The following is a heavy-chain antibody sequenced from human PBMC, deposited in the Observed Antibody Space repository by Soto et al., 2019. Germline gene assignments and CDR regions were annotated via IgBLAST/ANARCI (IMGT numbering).Heavy chain of an antibody. Sequence: GGSLRLSCTASGFTFGYYAMSWFRQAPGKGLEWVGFIRSKAYGGTTEYAASVKGRFTISRDDSKSIAYLQMNSLKTEDTAVYYCXSFLQSRIAARRGRVDYWGQGTLVTVSS. CDR3: XSFLQSRIAARRGRVDY. J-gene: IGHJ4*02. D-gene: IGHD6-6*01. CDR1: GFTFGYYA. CDR2: IRSKAYGGTT. V-gene: IGHV3-49*03.